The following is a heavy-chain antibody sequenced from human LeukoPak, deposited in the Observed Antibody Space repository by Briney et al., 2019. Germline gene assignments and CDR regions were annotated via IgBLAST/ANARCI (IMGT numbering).Heavy chain of an antibody. V-gene: IGHV1-2*02. CDR3: ARGGSYRRGDAFDI. CDR1: GYTFTSYG. J-gene: IGHJ3*02. Sequence: EASVKVSCKASGYTFTSYGISWVRQAPGQGLEWMGWINPNSGGTNYAQKFQGRVTMTRDTSISTAYMELSRLRSDDTAVYYCARGGSYRRGDAFDIWGQGTMVTVSS. D-gene: IGHD1-26*01. CDR2: INPNSGGT.